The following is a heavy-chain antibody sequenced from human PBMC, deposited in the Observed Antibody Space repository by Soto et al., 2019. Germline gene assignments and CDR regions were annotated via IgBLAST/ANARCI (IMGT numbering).Heavy chain of an antibody. J-gene: IGHJ4*02. V-gene: IGHV4-38-2*01. D-gene: IGHD3-22*01. Sequence: PSETLSLTCAVSGSSISSGYYWCFIRQPPGEVLEWLGSIFHSGTTYDNPSLKSRVTISVDMSKNQFSLKLTCVTAADTAVYYCARLLDDSSGYDYFDYWGQGTLVTVSS. CDR3: ARLLDDSSGYDYFDY. CDR2: IFHSGTT. CDR1: GSSISSGYY.